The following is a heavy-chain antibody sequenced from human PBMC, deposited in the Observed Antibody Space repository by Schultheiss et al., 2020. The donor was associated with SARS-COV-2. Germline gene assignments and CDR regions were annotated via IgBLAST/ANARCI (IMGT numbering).Heavy chain of an antibody. J-gene: IGHJ4*02. V-gene: IGHV4-59*08. CDR2: IDYSGST. Sequence: GSLRLSCTVSGGSISSYYWSWIRQPPGKGLEWIGYIDYSGSTNYNPSLKSRVTISVDTSKNQFSLKLSSVTAADTAVYYCARQMVTTPFDYWGQGTLVTVSS. CDR3: ARQMVTTPFDY. D-gene: IGHD4-17*01. CDR1: GGSISSYY.